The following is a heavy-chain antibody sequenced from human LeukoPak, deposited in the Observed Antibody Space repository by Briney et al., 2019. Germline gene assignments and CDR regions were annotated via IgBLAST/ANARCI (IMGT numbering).Heavy chain of an antibody. CDR3: ARRQPQLGNYGYYGLDL. D-gene: IGHD3-22*01. CDR2: IYPGDSDT. Sequence: KPGESLKISCKGSGYSFTNYWIGWVRQMPGKGLERMGIIYPGDSDTKYSPSFQGQVTISVDKSISTAHLQWSSLKASDTAIYYCARRQPQLGNYGYYGLDLWGQGTMVTVSS. V-gene: IGHV5-51*01. CDR1: GYSFTNYW. J-gene: IGHJ3*01.